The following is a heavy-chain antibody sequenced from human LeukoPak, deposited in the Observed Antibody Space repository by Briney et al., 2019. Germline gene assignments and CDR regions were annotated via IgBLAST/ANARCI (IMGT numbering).Heavy chain of an antibody. CDR1: GGSISTYH. CDR3: ARGGGYSGYDNYFDY. V-gene: IGHV4-59*01. J-gene: IGHJ4*02. Sequence: SETLSLTCTVSGGSISTYHWSWIRQPPGKGLEWIGYSYYNGRTGYNPSLKSRVIISVDASKNQFSLRLTSVTTADTAVYFCARGGGYSGYDNYFDYWGQGALVTVSS. D-gene: IGHD5-12*01. CDR2: SYYNGRT.